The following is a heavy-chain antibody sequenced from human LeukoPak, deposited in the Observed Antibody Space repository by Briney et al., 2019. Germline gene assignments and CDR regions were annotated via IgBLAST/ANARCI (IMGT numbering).Heavy chain of an antibody. CDR1: GGSISSYY. CDR3: ARASRGGEEGVYGSSPRFDY. J-gene: IGHJ4*02. Sequence: SETLSLTCTVSGGSISSYYWSWIRQPAGKGLEWIGRIYTSGSTNYNPSLKSRVTISVDTSKNQFSLKLSSVTAADTAVYYCARASRGGEEGVYGSSPRFDYWGQGTLVTVSS. CDR2: IYTSGST. D-gene: IGHD6-6*01. V-gene: IGHV4-4*07.